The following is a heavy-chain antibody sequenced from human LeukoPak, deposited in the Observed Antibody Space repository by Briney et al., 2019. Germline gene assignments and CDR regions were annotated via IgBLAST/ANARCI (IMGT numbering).Heavy chain of an antibody. J-gene: IGHJ5*02. CDR3: AKDRGRGTLSIAARGNWFDP. V-gene: IGHV3-23*01. D-gene: IGHD6-6*01. CDR1: GFTFSGYA. CDR2: ISGSGGST. Sequence: PGGSLRLSCAASGFTFSGYAMSWVRQAPGKGLEWVSAISGSGGSTYYADSVKGRFTISRDNSKNTLYLQMNSLRAEDTAVYYCAKDRGRGTLSIAARGNWFDPWGQGTLVTVSS.